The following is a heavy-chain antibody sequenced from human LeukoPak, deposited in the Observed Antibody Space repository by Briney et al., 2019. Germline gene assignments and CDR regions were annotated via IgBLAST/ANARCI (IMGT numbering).Heavy chain of an antibody. Sequence: GASVKVSCKASGYTFTSYYMHWVRQAPGQGLEWMGIINPSGGSTSYAQKFQGRVTMTRDTSTSTVYMELSSLRSEDTAVYYCAKHYYDSSGYYPSPIFDYWGQGTLVTVSS. J-gene: IGHJ4*02. D-gene: IGHD3-22*01. CDR3: AKHYYDSSGYYPSPIFDY. CDR2: INPSGGST. V-gene: IGHV1-46*01. CDR1: GYTFTSYY.